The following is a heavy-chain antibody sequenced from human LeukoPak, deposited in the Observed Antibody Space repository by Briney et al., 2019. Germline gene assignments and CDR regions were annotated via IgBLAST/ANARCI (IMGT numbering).Heavy chain of an antibody. CDR1: GFTFSSYG. V-gene: IGHV3-33*06. J-gene: IGHJ4*02. CDR2: IWYDGSNK. Sequence: PGGSLRLSCAASGFTFSSYGMHWVRQAPGKGLEWVAVIWYDGSNKYYADSVKGRFTISRDNSKNTLYLQMNSLRAEDTAVYYCAKDTLPDDFWSGYYSGFDYWGQGTLVTVSS. D-gene: IGHD3-3*01. CDR3: AKDTLPDDFWSGYYSGFDY.